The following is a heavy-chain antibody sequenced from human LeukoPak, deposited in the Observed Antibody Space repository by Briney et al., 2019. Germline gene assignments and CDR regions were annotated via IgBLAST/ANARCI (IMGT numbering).Heavy chain of an antibody. CDR3: AKMPYCSGTSCSSPLDY. D-gene: IGHD2-2*01. CDR1: GFTFSSYG. V-gene: IGHV3-33*06. J-gene: IGHJ4*02. CDR2: IWYDGSNK. Sequence: PGGSLRLSCAASGFTFSSYGMHWVRQAPGKGLEWVAVIWYDGSNKYYADSVKGRFTISRDNSKNTLYLQMNSMRAEDTAVYYCAKMPYCSGTSCSSPLDYWGQGTLVTVSS.